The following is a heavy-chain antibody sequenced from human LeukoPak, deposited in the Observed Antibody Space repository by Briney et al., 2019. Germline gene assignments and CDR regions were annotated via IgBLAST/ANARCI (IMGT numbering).Heavy chain of an antibody. CDR3: ASVVVAAAGTGAPGTHDY. Sequence: ASVKVSCKATGYTFHSYGISWVRQAPGQGLEWMGWISAYNGNTNYAQKLQGRVTMTTDTSTSTAYMELRSLRSDDTAVYYCASVVVAAAGTGAPGTHDYWGQGTLVTVSS. CDR2: ISAYNGNT. D-gene: IGHD6-13*01. V-gene: IGHV1-18*01. J-gene: IGHJ4*02. CDR1: GYTFHSYG.